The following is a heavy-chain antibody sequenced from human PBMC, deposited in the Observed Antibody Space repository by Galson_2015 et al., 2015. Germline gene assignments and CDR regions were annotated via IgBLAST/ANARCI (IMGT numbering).Heavy chain of an antibody. J-gene: IGHJ5*02. CDR1: GFTFSSYA. CDR2: ISYDGSNK. V-gene: IGHV3-30-3*01. Sequence: SLRLSCAASGFTFSSYAMHWVRQAPGKGLEWVAVISYDGSNKYYADSVKGRFTISRDNSKNTLYLQMNSLRAEDTAVYYCARDTIGTAMAPGWFDPWGQGTLVTVSS. D-gene: IGHD5-18*01. CDR3: ARDTIGTAMAPGWFDP.